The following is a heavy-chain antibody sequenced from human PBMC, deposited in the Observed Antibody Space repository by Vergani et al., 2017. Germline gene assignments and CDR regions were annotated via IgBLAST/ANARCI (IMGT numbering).Heavy chain of an antibody. CDR1: GGSFTSYY. Sequence: QVQLQQWGGGLLKPSETLSLTCVVNGGSFTSYYWTWIRQSPGEGLDWVGDIDHTGRPDYNPSLKSRLTMSVDKSRNQFSLTLNSVTATDTAIYFCARVNTETNGHLYYYYYMDGWGQGTAVTVS. CDR2: IDHTGRP. J-gene: IGHJ6*03. V-gene: IGHV4-34*01. D-gene: IGHD4-11*01. CDR3: ARVNTETNGHLYYYYYMDG.